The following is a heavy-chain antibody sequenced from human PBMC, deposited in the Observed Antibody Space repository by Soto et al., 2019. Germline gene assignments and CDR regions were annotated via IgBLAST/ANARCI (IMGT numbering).Heavy chain of an antibody. D-gene: IGHD6-13*01. CDR3: VREHSSSWRFDY. V-gene: IGHV1-8*01. Sequence: QVQLVQSGAEVKKPGASVKVSCKASGYTFTSYDINWVRQATGQGLEWMGWMNPNSGNTGCAQKFQGRVTMTRNTSISTAYMELSSLRSEDTAVYYCVREHSSSWRFDYWGQGTLVTVSS. CDR1: GYTFTSYD. CDR2: MNPNSGNT. J-gene: IGHJ4*02.